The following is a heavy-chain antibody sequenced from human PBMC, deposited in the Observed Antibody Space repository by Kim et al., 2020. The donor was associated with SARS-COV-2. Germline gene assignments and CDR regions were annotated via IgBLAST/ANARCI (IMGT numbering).Heavy chain of an antibody. CDR3: ARDLGYFDWLSATKTS. J-gene: IGHJ6*04. V-gene: IGHV3-66*01. Sequence: SVKGRFTISRDNSKNTLYLQMNSLRAEDTAVYYCARDLGYFDWLSATKTSWGKGTTVTVSS. D-gene: IGHD3-9*01.